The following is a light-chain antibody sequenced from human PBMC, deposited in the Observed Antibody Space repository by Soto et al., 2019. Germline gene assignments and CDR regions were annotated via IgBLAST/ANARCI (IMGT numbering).Light chain of an antibody. CDR3: QQFNNYTQS. Sequence: IQMTQSPSSLSPSVGDRVTITCRASQGISSALAWYQQKPGKAPKLLIYDASSLESGVPSRFSGSGSGTDFNLTISRLQTEDFATYYCQQFNNYTQSFGGGTKVDIK. J-gene: IGKJ4*01. CDR2: DAS. CDR1: QGISSA. V-gene: IGKV1D-13*01.